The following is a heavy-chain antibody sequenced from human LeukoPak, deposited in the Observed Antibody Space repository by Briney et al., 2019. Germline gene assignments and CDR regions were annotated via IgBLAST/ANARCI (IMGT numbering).Heavy chain of an antibody. CDR1: GASISSYY. J-gene: IGHJ5*02. D-gene: IGHD2-15*01. CDR3: ARVEEFCSSGSCYLGWFDP. V-gene: IGHV4-59*01. Sequence: SETLSLTCTVSGASISSYYWSWIRQPPGRGLEWIGYIYYSGSTNYNPSLKSRVTISLDTSKNQFYLKLRSVTAADTAVYYCARVEEFCSSGSCYLGWFDPWGQGTLVTVSS. CDR2: IYYSGST.